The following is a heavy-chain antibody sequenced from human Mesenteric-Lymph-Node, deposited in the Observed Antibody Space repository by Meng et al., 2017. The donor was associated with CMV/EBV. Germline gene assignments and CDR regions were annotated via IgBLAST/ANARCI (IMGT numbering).Heavy chain of an antibody. J-gene: IGHJ3*02. CDR2: ISTRSSYI. D-gene: IGHD2-21*01. CDR1: GFIFKSYS. Sequence: GESLKISCAASGFIFKSYSMNWVRQAPGKGLERVSSISTRSSYIYYADSVQGRFTISRDNAKNSVYLQMNSLRAEDTAVYYCARDNCGGDCFDAFDIWGHGTMVTVSS. V-gene: IGHV3-21*01. CDR3: ARDNCGGDCFDAFDI.